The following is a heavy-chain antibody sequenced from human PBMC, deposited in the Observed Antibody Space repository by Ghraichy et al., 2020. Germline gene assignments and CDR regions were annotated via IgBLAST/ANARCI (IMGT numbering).Heavy chain of an antibody. V-gene: IGHV4-39*01. J-gene: IGHJ6*02. CDR3: ARHRGYSYGLNYYNGMDV. Sequence: SETLSLTCTVSGGSIGSVSYYWGWIRQPPGKGLEWIGSFYYSGGSNYNPSLKSRVTMSADTSKNQISLRLRSVTAADTALYYCARHRGYSYGLNYYNGMDVWGQGTTVTVSS. D-gene: IGHD5-18*01. CDR1: GGSIGSVSYY. CDR2: FYYSGGS.